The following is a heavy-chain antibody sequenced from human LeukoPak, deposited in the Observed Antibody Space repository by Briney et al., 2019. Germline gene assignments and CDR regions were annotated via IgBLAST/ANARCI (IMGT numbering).Heavy chain of an antibody. CDR1: GFTFNTQD. D-gene: IGHD6-19*01. J-gene: IGHJ4*02. V-gene: IGHV3-23*01. CDR3: GKGRVSE. Sequence: GGSLRLSCAASGFTFNTQDMRWVRQAPGKGLEWVSSITIAGGTFYADSVRGRFTISRDNSKNTLDLQMNSLRVEDTAVNYFGKGRVSEWGQGTLVPVSS. CDR2: ITIAGGT.